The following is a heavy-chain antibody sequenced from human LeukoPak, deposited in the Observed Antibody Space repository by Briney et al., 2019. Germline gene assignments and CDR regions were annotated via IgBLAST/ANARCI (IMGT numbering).Heavy chain of an antibody. CDR3: ARAMRDYGDFEGPFDY. Sequence: GGSLRLSXAASGFTFSSYWMSWVRQAPGKGLEWVANIKQDGSEKYYVDSVKGRFTISRDNAKNSLYLQMNSLRAEDTAVYYCARAMRDYGDFEGPFDYWGQGTLVTVPS. CDR2: IKQDGSEK. J-gene: IGHJ4*02. CDR1: GFTFSSYW. D-gene: IGHD4-17*01. V-gene: IGHV3-7*01.